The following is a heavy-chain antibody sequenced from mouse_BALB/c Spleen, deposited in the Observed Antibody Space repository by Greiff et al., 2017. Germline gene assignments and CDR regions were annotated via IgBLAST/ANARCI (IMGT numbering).Heavy chain of an antibody. CDR2: INPYNGDT. J-gene: IGHJ4*01. CDR1: GYSFTGYF. CDR3: GRGTAYDYDHYAMDY. V-gene: IGHV1-37*01. D-gene: IGHD2-4*01. Sequence: VQLKESGPELVKPGASVKISCKASGYSFTGYFMNWVKQSHGKSLEWIGRINPYNGDTFYNQKFKGKATLTVDKSSSTAHMELLSLTSEDSAVYYCGRGTAYDYDHYAMDYWGQGTSVTVSS.